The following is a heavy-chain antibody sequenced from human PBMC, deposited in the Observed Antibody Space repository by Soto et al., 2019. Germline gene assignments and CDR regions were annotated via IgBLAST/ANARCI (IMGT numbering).Heavy chain of an antibody. J-gene: IGHJ5*02. CDR2: ISASGGST. CDR3: AQFRDGRSGYSVDP. V-gene: IGHV3-23*01. CDR1: GFTFSSYA. D-gene: IGHD3-22*01. Sequence: EVQLLESGGGLVQPGGSLRLSCAASGFTFSSYAMSWVRQAPGKGLEWVSVISASGGSTDYADSVKGRFTISRDNSKNPMSLLMNSLRAEDTAVCYCAQFRDGRSGYSVDPWGQGTLVTVSS.